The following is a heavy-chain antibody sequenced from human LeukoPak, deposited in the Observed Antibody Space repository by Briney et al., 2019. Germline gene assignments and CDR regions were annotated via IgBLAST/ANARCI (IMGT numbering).Heavy chain of an antibody. CDR3: ARERHGASGRYYYYYMDV. CDR2: IYYSGST. J-gene: IGHJ6*03. V-gene: IGHV4-59*01. D-gene: IGHD3-10*01. CDR1: GGSISSDY. Sequence: SETLSLTCTVSGGSISSDYWSWIRQPPGKGLEWIGYIYYSGSTNYNPSLKSRVTISEDTSKNRFSLQLNSVTAADAAVYYCARERHGASGRYYYYYMDVWGKGTTVTISS.